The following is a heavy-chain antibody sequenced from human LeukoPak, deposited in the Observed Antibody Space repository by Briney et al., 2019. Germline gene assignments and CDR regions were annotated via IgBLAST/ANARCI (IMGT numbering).Heavy chain of an antibody. CDR2: MNPNSGNT. J-gene: IGHJ4*02. CDR1: GYTFTSYD. Sequence: ASVKVSCKASGYTFTSYDINWVRQATGQGLEWMGWMNPNSGNTGYAQKFQGRVTTTRNTSISTAYMELSSLRSEDTAVYYCARVFYYDSSGYYWIDYWGQGTLVTVSS. CDR3: ARVFYYDSSGYYWIDY. V-gene: IGHV1-8*01. D-gene: IGHD3-22*01.